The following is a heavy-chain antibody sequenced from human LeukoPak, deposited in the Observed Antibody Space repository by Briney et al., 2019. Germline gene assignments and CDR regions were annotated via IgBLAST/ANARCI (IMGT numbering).Heavy chain of an antibody. Sequence: SVKVSCKASGGTFSSYAISWVRQAPGQGLEWMGGIIPIFGTANYAQKFQGRVTIIADESTSTAYMELSSLRSEDTAVYYCARDAQRYFDWLFYGEAFDIWGQGTMVTVSS. V-gene: IGHV1-69*13. CDR3: ARDAQRYFDWLFYGEAFDI. CDR2: IIPIFGTA. D-gene: IGHD3-9*01. J-gene: IGHJ3*02. CDR1: GGTFSSYA.